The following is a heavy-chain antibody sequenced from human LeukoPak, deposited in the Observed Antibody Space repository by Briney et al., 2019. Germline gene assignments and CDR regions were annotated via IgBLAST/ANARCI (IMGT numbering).Heavy chain of an antibody. J-gene: IGHJ6*03. CDR1: GGSFSGYY. CDR3: ARATDSSGYYWGDYYYMDV. V-gene: IGHV4-34*01. D-gene: IGHD3-22*01. Sequence: SETLSLTCAVYGGSFSGYYWSWIRQPPGKGLEWIGEINYSGSTNYNPSLKSRVTISVDTSKNQFSLKLSSVTAADTAVYYCARATDSSGYYWGDYYYMDVWGKGTTVTVSS. CDR2: INYSGST.